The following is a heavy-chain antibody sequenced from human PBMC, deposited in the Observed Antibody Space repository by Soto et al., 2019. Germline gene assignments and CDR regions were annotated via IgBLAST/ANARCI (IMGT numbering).Heavy chain of an antibody. J-gene: IGHJ4*02. CDR3: AKSYCSSTSCYFYFDY. D-gene: IGHD2-2*01. V-gene: IGHV3-23*01. CDR2: ISGSGGST. Sequence: GGSLRLSCAASGFTFSSYAMSWVRQAPGKGLEWVSAISGSGGSTYYADSVKGRLTISRDNSKNTLYLQMNSLRAEDTAVYYCAKSYCSSTSCYFYFDYWGQGTLVTVSS. CDR1: GFTFSSYA.